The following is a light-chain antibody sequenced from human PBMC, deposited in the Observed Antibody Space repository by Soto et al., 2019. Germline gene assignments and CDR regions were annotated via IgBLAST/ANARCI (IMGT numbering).Light chain of an antibody. CDR2: GAS. J-gene: IGKJ2*01. Sequence: TQSTATLSVSPGERATLSCRASQSVGRTLAWYQQKPGQSPRLLVYGASTRSNVTPARFSGSGSGTEFARTSSSLPSEDVAVYYCKQYNHWPPYTFSQGTKVDIK. CDR1: QSVGRT. CDR3: KQYNHWPPYT. V-gene: IGKV3-15*01.